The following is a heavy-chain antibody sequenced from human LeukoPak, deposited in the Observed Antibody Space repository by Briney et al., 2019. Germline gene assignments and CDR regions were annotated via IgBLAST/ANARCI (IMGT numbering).Heavy chain of an antibody. J-gene: IGHJ4*02. D-gene: IGHD3-22*01. CDR2: ISSSSSYI. CDR3: AKGKGYYDSSGSYYFDY. CDR1: GFTFSSYS. Sequence: GGSLRLSCAASGFTFSSYSMNWVRQAPGKGLEWVSSISSSSSYIYYADSVKGRFTISRDNSKNTLYLQMNSLRAEDTAVYYCAKGKGYYDSSGSYYFDYWGQGTLVTVSS. V-gene: IGHV3-21*01.